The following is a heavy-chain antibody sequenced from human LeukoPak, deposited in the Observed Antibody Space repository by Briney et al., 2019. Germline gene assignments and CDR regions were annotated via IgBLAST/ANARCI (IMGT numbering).Heavy chain of an antibody. CDR1: GGCINSSY. Sequence: SETLSLTGTVSGGCINSSYWNWIRQPPGPGLALIGDIYYRGSTTYNPSLKSRVTISVDTSKNQFSLKMRSVTAADTAVYYCARKYYDILTGYTAMDVWGQGTTVTVSS. CDR2: IYYRGST. D-gene: IGHD3-9*01. CDR3: ARKYYDILTGYTAMDV. V-gene: IGHV4-59*01. J-gene: IGHJ6*02.